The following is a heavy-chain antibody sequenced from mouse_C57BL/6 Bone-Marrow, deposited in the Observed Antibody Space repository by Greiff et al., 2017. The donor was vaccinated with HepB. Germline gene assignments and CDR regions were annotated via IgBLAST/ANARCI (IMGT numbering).Heavy chain of an antibody. CDR2: INYDGSST. CDR1: GFTFSDYY. D-gene: IGHD1-1*01. CDR3: ARDSLYYGSSYFDY. V-gene: IGHV5-16*01. J-gene: IGHJ2*01. Sequence: EVKVEESEGGLVQPGSSMKLSCTASGFTFSDYYMAWVRQVPEKGLEWVANINYDGSSTYYLDSLKSRFIISRDNAKNILYLQMSSLKSEDTATYYCARDSLYYGSSYFDYWGQGTTLTVSS.